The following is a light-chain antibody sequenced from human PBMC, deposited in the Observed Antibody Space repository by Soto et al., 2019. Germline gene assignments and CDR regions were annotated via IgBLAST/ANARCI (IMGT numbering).Light chain of an antibody. V-gene: IGKV1-8*01. J-gene: IGKJ1*01. CDR3: QQYYSYPWT. CDR1: QGISSC. Sequence: AIRMTQSPSSLSGSTGDRATITCRASQGISSCLAWYQQKPGKAPMLLIYAASTLQSGVPSRFSGSGSGTDFTLTISCLQSEDFATYYCQQYYSYPWTFGQGTKVEIK. CDR2: AAS.